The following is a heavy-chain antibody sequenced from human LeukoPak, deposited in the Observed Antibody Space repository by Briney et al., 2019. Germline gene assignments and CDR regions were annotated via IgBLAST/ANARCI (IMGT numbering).Heavy chain of an antibody. CDR1: GGTFSSYA. CDR2: IIPILGIA. J-gene: IGHJ6*02. Sequence: GASVKVSCKASGGTFSSYAISWVRQAPGQGLEWMGRIIPILGIANYAQKFQGRVTITADKSTSTAYMELSSLRSEDTAVYYCASGGNDYYYYGMDVWGQGTTVTVSS. V-gene: IGHV1-69*04. D-gene: IGHD3-10*01. CDR3: ASGGNDYYYYGMDV.